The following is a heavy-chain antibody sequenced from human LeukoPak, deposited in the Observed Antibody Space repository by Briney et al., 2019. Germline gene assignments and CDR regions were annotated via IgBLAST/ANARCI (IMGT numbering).Heavy chain of an antibody. CDR1: GFTFSNHG. J-gene: IGHJ4*02. CDR3: AKDDAWLRFGE. V-gene: IGHV3-23*01. D-gene: IGHD3-10*01. Sequence: GGSLRLSCAASGFTFSNHGMNWVRQAPGRGLEWVSGISPSGDITYYADSVKGRFTISRDNSKYTLYLEVISLTAEDTAVYYCAKDDAWLRFGEWSQGTLVTVSS. CDR2: ISPSGDIT.